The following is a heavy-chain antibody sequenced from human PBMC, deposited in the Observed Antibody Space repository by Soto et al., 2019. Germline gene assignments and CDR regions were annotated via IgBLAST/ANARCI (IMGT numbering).Heavy chain of an antibody. D-gene: IGHD3-22*01. CDR1: GGSISSSSYY. CDR2: IYYSGST. CDR3: ARPRGWLLPWDY. V-gene: IGHV4-39*01. Sequence: TSETLSLTCTVSGGSISSSSYYWGWIRQPPGKGLEWIGSIYYSGSTYYNPSLKSRVTISVDTSKNQFSLKLSSVTAADTAVYYCARPRGWLLPWDYWGQGTLVTVSS. J-gene: IGHJ4*02.